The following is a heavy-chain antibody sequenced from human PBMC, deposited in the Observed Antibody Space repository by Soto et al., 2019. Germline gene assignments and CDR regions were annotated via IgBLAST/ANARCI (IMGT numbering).Heavy chain of an antibody. Sequence: ASVKVSCEASGYTFTSYDINWVRQATGQGLEWMGWINAYNGNTNYAQKLQGRVTMTTDTSTSTAYMELRSLRSDDTAVYYCARGRRSSWYFDYWGQGTLVTVSS. CDR3: ARGRRSSWYFDY. CDR2: INAYNGNT. CDR1: GYTFTSYD. V-gene: IGHV1-18*01. J-gene: IGHJ4*02. D-gene: IGHD6-13*01.